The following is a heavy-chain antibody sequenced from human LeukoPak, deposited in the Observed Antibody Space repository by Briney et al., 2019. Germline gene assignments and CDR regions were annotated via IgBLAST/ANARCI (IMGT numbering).Heavy chain of an antibody. V-gene: IGHV4-34*01. D-gene: IGHD5-24*01. CDR3: ARGLRWLQSKRGFDY. J-gene: IGHJ4*02. Sequence: PSETLSLTWAVYGGSFSGDYWSWIRQPPGKGLQWIGEINHRGSTNYNPSLKSGVTISVDTSKNQFSLKLSSVTAADTAVYYCARGLRWLQSKRGFDYWGQGTLVTVSS. CDR1: GGSFSGDY. CDR2: INHRGST.